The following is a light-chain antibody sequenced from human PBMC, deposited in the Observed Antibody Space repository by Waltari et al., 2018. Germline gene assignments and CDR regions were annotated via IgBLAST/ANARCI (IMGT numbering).Light chain of an antibody. V-gene: IGKV1-8*01. CDR3: QQYYSNPAT. CDR2: AAS. Sequence: AIRITQSPSSLSASTGDSVTITCRASQGISSYFAWYQQKPGKAPKVLIYAASTLQSGVPSRFSGSGSGTDFTLTISCLQSEDFAIYYCQQYYSNPATFGQGTKVEIK. J-gene: IGKJ1*01. CDR1: QGISSY.